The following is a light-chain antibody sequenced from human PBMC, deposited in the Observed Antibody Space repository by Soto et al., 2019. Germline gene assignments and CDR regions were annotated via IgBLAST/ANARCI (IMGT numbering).Light chain of an antibody. Sequence: QYALTQPASVSGSPGQSITISCTGTSSYVGGYNYVSWYQQHPGKAPKLMIYEVSNRPSGVSNRFSGSKSGNTASLTISGLQAEDEADYYCSSYTSSSNYVFGTGTKVTVL. J-gene: IGLJ1*01. CDR1: SSYVGGYNY. CDR3: SSYTSSSNYV. V-gene: IGLV2-14*01. CDR2: EVS.